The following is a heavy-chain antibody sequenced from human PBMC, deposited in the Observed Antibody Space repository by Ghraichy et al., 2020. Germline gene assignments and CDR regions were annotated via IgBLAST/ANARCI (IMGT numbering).Heavy chain of an antibody. Sequence: SETLSLTCTVSGGTISNYYWSWIRQPPGKGLEWIGYIYYSGSTNYNPSLKSRVTISVDTSKNQFSLRLSSVTAADTAVYYCASHSSNWYIDYWGQGTLVTVSS. V-gene: IGHV4-59*01. J-gene: IGHJ4*02. D-gene: IGHD6-13*01. CDR1: GGTISNYY. CDR2: IYYSGST. CDR3: ASHSSNWYIDY.